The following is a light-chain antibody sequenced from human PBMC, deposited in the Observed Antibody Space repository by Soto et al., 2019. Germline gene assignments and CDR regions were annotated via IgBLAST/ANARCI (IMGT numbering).Light chain of an antibody. CDR3: QQSYNKWT. CDR2: AAS. J-gene: IGKJ1*01. CDR1: QSIGSH. Sequence: DIYVTQSPPSLSASVGDRITITCRASQSIGSHLNWYQHKPGKVPELLISAASSLESGVPSRFSGSGSGTDFPLTISSLQPEDFATYYCQQSYNKWTFGQGTKVEL. V-gene: IGKV1-39*01.